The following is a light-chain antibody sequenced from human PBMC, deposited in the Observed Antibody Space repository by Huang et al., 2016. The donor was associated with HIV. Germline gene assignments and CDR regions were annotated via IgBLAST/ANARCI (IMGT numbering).Light chain of an antibody. V-gene: IGKV3-20*01. CDR3: QQYVRSPWT. CDR2: GTS. Sequence: EIVLTQSPGTLSLSPGERAALSCRASQSLSPTYLAWYQQRPGQGPRLLIYGTSIRATGIPDRFSGSGLGTDFTLTISRLEPEDFAMYYCQQYVRSPWTFGQGTKVEIK. J-gene: IGKJ1*01. CDR1: QSLSPTY.